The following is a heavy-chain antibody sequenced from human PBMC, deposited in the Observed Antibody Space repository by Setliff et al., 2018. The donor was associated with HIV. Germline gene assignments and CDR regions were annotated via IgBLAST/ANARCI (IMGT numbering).Heavy chain of an antibody. CDR2: IYYSGST. D-gene: IGHD6-13*01. Sequence: SETLSLTCTVSGGSISSYYWSWIRQPPGRGLEWIGYIYYSGSTNYNPSLKSRVTISVDTSKNQFSLKLSSVTAADTAVYYCARLCIAAAGTRSIPWYFDLWGRGTLVTVSS. J-gene: IGHJ2*01. CDR1: GGSISSYY. CDR3: ARLCIAAAGTRSIPWYFDL. V-gene: IGHV4-59*08.